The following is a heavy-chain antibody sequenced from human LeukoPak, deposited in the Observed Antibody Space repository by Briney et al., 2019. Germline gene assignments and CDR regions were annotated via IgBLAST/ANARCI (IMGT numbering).Heavy chain of an antibody. V-gene: IGHV3-30-3*01. J-gene: IGHJ4*02. CDR3: ARRGYSYGSTGYYFDY. Sequence: SLRLSFAGAGLTFASYDLHWSLQDPCKCLRSVEGIAYDGCNKYYADSVKGRFTISRDNSKNTLYLQMNSLRAEDTAVYYCARRGYSYGSTGYYFDYWGQGTLVTVSS. CDR2: IAYDGCNK. D-gene: IGHD5-18*01. CDR1: GLTFASYD.